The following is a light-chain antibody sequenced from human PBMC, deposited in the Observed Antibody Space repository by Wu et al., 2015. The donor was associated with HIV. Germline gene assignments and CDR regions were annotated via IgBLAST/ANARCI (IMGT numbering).Light chain of an antibody. V-gene: IGKV3-20*01. CDR3: HQYGSSPQT. CDR2: GVS. CDR1: QDVSSTY. Sequence: EIVLTQSPGTLSLSPGERATLSCRATQDVSSTYLGWYQQKPGQAPRLLIYGVSSRATGIPGRFSGSGSGTDFTLTISRLEPEDFAVYYCHQYGSSPQTFGQGTKVEIK. J-gene: IGKJ1*01.